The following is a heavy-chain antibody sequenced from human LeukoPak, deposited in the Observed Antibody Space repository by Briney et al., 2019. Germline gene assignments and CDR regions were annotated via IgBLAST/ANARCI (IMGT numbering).Heavy chain of an antibody. CDR1: GYTFTDSF. J-gene: IGHJ4*02. V-gene: IGHV1-2*06. CDR2: MNANSGVT. CDR3: ARDLSSTSNWEFDY. D-gene: IGHD7-27*01. Sequence: GASVKVSCKASGYTFTDSFIHWVRQAPGQGPEWMGRMNANSGVTMYAQTLQDRVTMTRDTSISTAYMELSRLTSDDMALYYCARDLSSTSNWEFDYWGQGTLVTVSS.